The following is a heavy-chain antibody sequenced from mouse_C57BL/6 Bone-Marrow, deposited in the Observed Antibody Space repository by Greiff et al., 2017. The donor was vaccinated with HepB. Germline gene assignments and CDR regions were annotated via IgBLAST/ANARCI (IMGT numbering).Heavy chain of an antibody. J-gene: IGHJ2*01. CDR1: GFTFSSYA. V-gene: IGHV5-4*03. Sequence: EVKLQESGGGLVKPGGSLKLSCAASGFTFSSYAMSWVRQTPEKRLEWVATISDGGSYTYYPDNVKGRFTISRDNAKNNLYLQMSHLKSEDTAMYYCARPLTTVVDYFDYWGQGTTLTVSS. CDR2: ISDGGSYT. CDR3: ARPLTTVVDYFDY. D-gene: IGHD1-1*01.